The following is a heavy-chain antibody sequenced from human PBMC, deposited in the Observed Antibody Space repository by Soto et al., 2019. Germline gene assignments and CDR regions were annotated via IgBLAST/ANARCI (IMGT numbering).Heavy chain of an antibody. CDR1: GFTLSSYW. CDR3: ARDEDSSGWYYFDY. Sequence: EVQLVESGGGLVQPGGSLRLSCAASGFTLSSYWMHWVRQAPGKGLMWVSRINRDGSTTSYADSVKGRFTISRDNAKNTLYLQMNSLRAEDTAVYYCARDEDSSGWYYFDYWGQGTLVTVSS. V-gene: IGHV3-74*01. J-gene: IGHJ4*02. CDR2: INRDGSTT. D-gene: IGHD6-19*01.